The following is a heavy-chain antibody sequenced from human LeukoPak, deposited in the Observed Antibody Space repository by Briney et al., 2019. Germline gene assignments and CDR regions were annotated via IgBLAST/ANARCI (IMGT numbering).Heavy chain of an antibody. CDR2: FDPEDGET. J-gene: IGHJ6*03. CDR3: ARRGVTAPYYYYYYMDV. D-gene: IGHD3-10*01. CDR1: GYTFTGYY. Sequence: GASVKVSCKASGYTFTGYYMHWVRQAPGQGLEWMGGFDPEDGETIYAQKFQGRVTMTEDTSTDTAYMELSSLRSEDTAVYCCARRGVTAPYYYYYYMDVWGKGTTVTISS. V-gene: IGHV1-24*01.